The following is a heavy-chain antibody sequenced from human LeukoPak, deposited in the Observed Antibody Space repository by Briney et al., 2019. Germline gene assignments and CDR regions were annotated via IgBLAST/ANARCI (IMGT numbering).Heavy chain of an antibody. D-gene: IGHD1-26*01. V-gene: IGHV4-4*02. Sequence: SETLSLTCAISGGSISSSNWWSWVRQPPGKGLEWIGEIYHSGSTNYSPSLKSRVTISVDKSKNQFSLKVTSVTAADTAVYYCAGVSSGSYYFDSWGQGTLVTVSS. CDR3: AGVSSGSYYFDS. CDR2: IYHSGST. J-gene: IGHJ4*02. CDR1: GGSISSSNW.